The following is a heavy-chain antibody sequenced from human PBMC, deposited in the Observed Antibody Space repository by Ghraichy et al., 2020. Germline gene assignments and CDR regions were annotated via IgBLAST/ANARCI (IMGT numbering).Heavy chain of an antibody. Sequence: GSLRLSCAVYGGSFSGYYWSWIRQPPGKGLEWIGEINHSGSTNYNPSLKSRVTISVDTSKNQFSLKLSSVTAADTAVYYCARGRIPPQKYYYGSGRQRGELDYWGQGTLVTVSS. CDR3: ARGRIPPQKYYYGSGRQRGELDY. V-gene: IGHV4-34*01. J-gene: IGHJ4*02. D-gene: IGHD3-10*01. CDR1: GGSFSGYY. CDR2: INHSGST.